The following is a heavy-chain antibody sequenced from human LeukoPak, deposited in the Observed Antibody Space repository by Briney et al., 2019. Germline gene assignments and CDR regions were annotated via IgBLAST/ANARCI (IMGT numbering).Heavy chain of an antibody. V-gene: IGHV1-18*01. CDR3: ARGGGCSSTSCFDNWFDP. CDR2: IRAYNGNT. CDR1: GYTFTSYG. Sequence: ASVKVSCKASGYTFTSYGISWVRQAPGQGLEWMGWIRAYNGNTNYAQKLQGRVTMTTDTSTSTAYMELRSLRSDDTAVYYCARGGGCSSTSCFDNWFDPWGQGTLVTVSS. D-gene: IGHD2-2*01. J-gene: IGHJ5*02.